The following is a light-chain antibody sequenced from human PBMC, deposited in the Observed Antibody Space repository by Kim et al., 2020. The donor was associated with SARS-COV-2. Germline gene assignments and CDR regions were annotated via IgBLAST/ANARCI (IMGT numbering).Light chain of an antibody. V-gene: IGKV3-20*01. J-gene: IGKJ1*01. CDR3: HQYGDSPET. CDR2: GAS. Sequence: EIVLTQSPGTLSLSPGESATLSCRASQTVSSGYVAWYHQKPGQTPRLLIYGASGKATGIPDRFRGSWSGTEYTLTISRLEPEDFAVYYCHQYGDSPETFGQGTKVDIK. CDR1: QTVSSGY.